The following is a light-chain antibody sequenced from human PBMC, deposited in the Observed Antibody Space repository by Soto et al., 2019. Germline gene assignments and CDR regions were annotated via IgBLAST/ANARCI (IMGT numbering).Light chain of an antibody. Sequence: QSVLTQPASVSGSPGQSITISCTGTSSDVGGYNYVSWYQQHPGKAPKLMLYDVSNRPSGVSNRFSGSKSGNTASLTISGLQAEDEADYYCSSYTSSSVYVFGTGTKVTVL. CDR1: SSDVGGYNY. J-gene: IGLJ1*01. V-gene: IGLV2-14*01. CDR2: DVS. CDR3: SSYTSSSVYV.